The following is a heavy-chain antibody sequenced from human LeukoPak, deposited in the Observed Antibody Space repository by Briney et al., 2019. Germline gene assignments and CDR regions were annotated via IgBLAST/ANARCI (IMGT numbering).Heavy chain of an antibody. CDR1: GFTFRAYA. Sequence: PGGSLRLSCTVSGFTFRAYAMSWFRRARGKGLEGVGFFRSKVYRGTTEYAASVKGRFTISRDDSKSIVYLQMNRLKTDDTAVYYCTRGWWDVDIVATIILDYWGQGTLVTVSS. CDR2: FRSKVYRGTT. V-gene: IGHV3-49*03. J-gene: IGHJ4*02. CDR3: TRGWWDVDIVATIILDY. D-gene: IGHD5-12*01.